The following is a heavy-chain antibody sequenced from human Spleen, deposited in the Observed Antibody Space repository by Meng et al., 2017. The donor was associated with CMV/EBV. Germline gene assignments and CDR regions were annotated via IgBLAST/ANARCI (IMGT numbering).Heavy chain of an antibody. Sequence: GGSLRLSCAASGFTFSSHAMTWVRQAPGKGLEWVSVIGGVTTNETHYADSVKGRFTISRDNSKNTLYLQMNSLRAEDTAVYYCAKSGQRSTPEGAFDIWGQGTMVTVSS. CDR2: IGGVTTNET. CDR1: GFTFSSHA. V-gene: IGHV3-23*01. J-gene: IGHJ3*02. D-gene: IGHD5-24*01. CDR3: AKSGQRSTPEGAFDI.